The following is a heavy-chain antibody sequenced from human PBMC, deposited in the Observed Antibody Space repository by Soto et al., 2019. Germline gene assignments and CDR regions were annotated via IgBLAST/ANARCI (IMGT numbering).Heavy chain of an antibody. CDR1: GYSFTSYW. J-gene: IGHJ6*04. D-gene: IGHD3-16*01. V-gene: IGHV5-51*01. CDR3: ARPRGSYYYYYGMDV. CDR2: IYPGDSDT. Sequence: GESLKISCKGSGYSFTSYWIGWVRQMPGKGLEWMGIIYPGDSDTRYSPSFQGQVTISADKSISTAYLQWSSLKASDTAMYYCARPRGSYYYYYGMDVWGKGTTVTVSS.